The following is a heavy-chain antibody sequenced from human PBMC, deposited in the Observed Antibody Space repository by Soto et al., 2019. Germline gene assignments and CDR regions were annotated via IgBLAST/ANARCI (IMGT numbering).Heavy chain of an antibody. CDR2: IYYSGST. V-gene: IGHV4-59*01. J-gene: IGHJ3*02. CDR3: ARYSSSWLSSDAFDI. CDR1: GGSISSYY. D-gene: IGHD6-13*01. Sequence: QVQLQESGPGLVKPSETLSLTCTVSGGSISSYYWSWIRQPPGKGLEWIGYIYYSGSTNYKPSLKSRVTISVDTSKNQFSLKLSSVTAADTAVYYCARYSSSWLSSDAFDIWGQGTMFTVSS.